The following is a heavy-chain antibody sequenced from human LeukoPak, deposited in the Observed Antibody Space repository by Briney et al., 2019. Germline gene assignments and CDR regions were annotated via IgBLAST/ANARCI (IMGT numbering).Heavy chain of an antibody. V-gene: IGHV6-1*01. CDR2: TYYRSKWYN. D-gene: IGHD6-19*01. CDR1: GDSVSSKNGA. Sequence: SQTLSLTCVVSGDSVSSKNGAWNWIRQSPSRGLGWLGRTYYRSKWYNDYAESMEGRMTISQDTSKNQYSLHLNSVTPDDTAVYYCARDFGTTGWHTFDYWGQGTLVTVPS. J-gene: IGHJ4*02. CDR3: ARDFGTTGWHTFDY.